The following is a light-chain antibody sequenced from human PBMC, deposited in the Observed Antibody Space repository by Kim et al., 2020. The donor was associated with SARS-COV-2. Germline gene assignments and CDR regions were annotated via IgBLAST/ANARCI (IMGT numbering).Light chain of an antibody. V-gene: IGLV2-14*03. J-gene: IGLJ3*02. CDR1: SSDVGGYNY. CDR3: SSYTSSSTWV. Sequence: GRSSTISCAGNSSDVGGYNYVSWYQQHPGKAPNLMIYDVSNRPSGVSNRFSGSKSGNTASLTISGLQAEDEADYYCSSYTSSSTWVFGGGTQLTVL. CDR2: DVS.